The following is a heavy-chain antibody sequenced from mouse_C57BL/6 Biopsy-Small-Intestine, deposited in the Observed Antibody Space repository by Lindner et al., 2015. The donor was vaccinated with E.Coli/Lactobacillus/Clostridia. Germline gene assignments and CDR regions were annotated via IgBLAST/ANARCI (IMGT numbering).Heavy chain of an antibody. CDR2: FNPGGTGT. D-gene: IGHD3-3*01. V-gene: IGHV1S61*01. J-gene: IGHJ4*01. CDR1: GYTFTSYY. CDR3: ARSHQKGLEH. Sequence: SVKVSCKASGYTFTSYYIHWVRQAPGQGLEWMGIFNPGGTGTRYAQKFQGRITMTRDTSTSTVFMELSNLTSGDTAVYYCARSHQKGLEHWGQGTLVTVSS.